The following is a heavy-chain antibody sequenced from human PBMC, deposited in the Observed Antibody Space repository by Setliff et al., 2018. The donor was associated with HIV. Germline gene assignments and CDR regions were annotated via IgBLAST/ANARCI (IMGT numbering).Heavy chain of an antibody. J-gene: IGHJ3*02. V-gene: IGHV4-38-2*01. Sequence: PSETLSLTCAVSGYSISSGYCWGWLRQPPGKWLEWIGSIYHSGSTYYNPSLKSRVTISVDMSKKQFSLKLSSVTAADTAVYYCARLITRGAARPLGGDAFDIWGQGTMVTVSS. CDR1: GYSISSGYC. CDR3: ARLITRGAARPLGGDAFDI. D-gene: IGHD6-6*01. CDR2: IYHSGST.